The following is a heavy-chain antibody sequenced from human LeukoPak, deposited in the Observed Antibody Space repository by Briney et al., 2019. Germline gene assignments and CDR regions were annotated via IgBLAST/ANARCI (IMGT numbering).Heavy chain of an antibody. V-gene: IGHV3-48*01. J-gene: IGHJ4*02. Sequence: GGSLRLSCAASGFTFSSYSMNWVRQAPGKGLGWVSYISSSSSTIYYADSVKGRFTISRDNAKNSLYLQMNSLRAEDTAVYYCARVDILTGYFPFDYWGQGTLVTVSS. CDR3: ARVDILTGYFPFDY. CDR2: ISSSSSTI. D-gene: IGHD3-9*01. CDR1: GFTFSSYS.